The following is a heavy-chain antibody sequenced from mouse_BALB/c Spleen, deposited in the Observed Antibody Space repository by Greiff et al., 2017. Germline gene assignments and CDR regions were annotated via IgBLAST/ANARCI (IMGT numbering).Heavy chain of an antibody. D-gene: IGHD1-1*01. V-gene: IGHV3-6*02. J-gene: IGHJ3*01. CDR1: GYSITSGYY. CDR2: ISYDGSN. Sequence: EVKLMESGPGLVKPSQSLSLTCSVTGYSITSGYYWNWIRQFPGNKLEWMGYISYDGSNNYNPSLKNRISITRDTSKNQFFLKLNSVTTEDTATYDCAREDYYGSPWFAYWGQGTLVTVSA. CDR3: AREDYYGSPWFAY.